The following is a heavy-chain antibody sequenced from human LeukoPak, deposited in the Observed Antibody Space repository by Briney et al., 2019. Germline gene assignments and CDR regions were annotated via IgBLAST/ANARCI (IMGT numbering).Heavy chain of an antibody. J-gene: IGHJ4*02. D-gene: IGHD2-2*01. CDR2: IKQDGREK. Sequence: GGSLRLSCAASGFTFSSYWMSWVRQAPGKGLEWVANIKQDGREKYYVDSVKGRFTISRDNAKNSLYLQMNSLRAEDTAVYYCARGARSVVPAASFDYWGQGTLVTVSS. CDR1: GFTFSSYW. CDR3: ARGARSVVPAASFDY. V-gene: IGHV3-7*01.